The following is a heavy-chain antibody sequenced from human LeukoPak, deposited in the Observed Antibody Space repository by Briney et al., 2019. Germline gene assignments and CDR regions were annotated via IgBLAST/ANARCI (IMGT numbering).Heavy chain of an antibody. CDR2: ISSSGSTI. V-gene: IGHV3-11*01. CDR3: AREELPRYFDL. J-gene: IGHJ2*01. CDR1: GFTFSDYY. Sequence: GGSLSRSCAASGFTFSDYYMSWIRQAPGQGLEWVSYISSSGSTISYADSVKGRFTISRDNAKISLYLQMNSLRAEDTAVYYCAREELPRYFDLWGRGTLVTVSS. D-gene: IGHD1-26*01.